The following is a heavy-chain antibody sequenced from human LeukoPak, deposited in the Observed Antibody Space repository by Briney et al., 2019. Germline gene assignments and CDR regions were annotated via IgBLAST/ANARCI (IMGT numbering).Heavy chain of an antibody. CDR2: INTNTGIP. CDR1: GCTFSSHA. D-gene: IGHD6-6*01. Sequence: ASVKVSCKAFGCTFSSHAVNWVRQAPGQGLELMGWINTNTGIPTYAQGFAGRFVFSLDTSVTTAYLQITSLKAEDTAVYYCARDLVSAGFDIWGQGTMVTVSS. V-gene: IGHV7-4-1*02. J-gene: IGHJ3*02. CDR3: ARDLVSAGFDI.